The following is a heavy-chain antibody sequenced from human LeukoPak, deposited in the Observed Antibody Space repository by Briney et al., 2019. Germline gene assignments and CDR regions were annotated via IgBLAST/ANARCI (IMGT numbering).Heavy chain of an antibody. CDR2: ISWDGGST. CDR1: GFTFDDYA. J-gene: IGHJ4*02. CDR3: AKDGAAGRGDYFDY. Sequence: GGSLRLSCAASGFTFDDYAMHWVRQAPGRGLEWVSLISWDGGSTYYADSVKGRFTISRDNSKNSLYLQMNSLRAEDTALYYCAKDGAAGRGDYFDYWGQGTLVTVSS. V-gene: IGHV3-43D*03. D-gene: IGHD6-13*01.